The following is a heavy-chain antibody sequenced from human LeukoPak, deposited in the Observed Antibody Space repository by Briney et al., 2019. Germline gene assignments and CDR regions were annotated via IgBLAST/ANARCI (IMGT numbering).Heavy chain of an antibody. V-gene: IGHV4-59*12. CDR2: IYYSGST. J-gene: IGHJ4*02. CDR1: GGSISSYY. D-gene: IGHD6-19*01. CDR3: ARGYSSGWRYYFDY. Sequence: SETLSLTCTVSGGSISSYYWSWIRQPPGKGLEWIGYIYYSGSTNYNPSLKSRVTISVDTSKNQFSLQLNSVTPEDTAVYYCARGYSSGWRYYFDYWGQGTLVTVSS.